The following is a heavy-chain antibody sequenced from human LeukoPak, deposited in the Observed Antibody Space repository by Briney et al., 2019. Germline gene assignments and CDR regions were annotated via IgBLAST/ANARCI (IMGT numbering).Heavy chain of an antibody. CDR3: ARQGVVVAPFDFDY. CDR2: IYSGGSA. V-gene: IGHV3-66*04. CDR1: GFTVSSNY. J-gene: IGHJ4*02. D-gene: IGHD2-15*01. Sequence: GGSLRLSCAASGFTVSSNYMSWVNQAPGKGLEWVSVIYSGGSAYYADSVKGRFTISRDNSKNTLYLQMSSLRTEDTAVYYCARQGVVVAPFDFDYWGQGTLLTVSS.